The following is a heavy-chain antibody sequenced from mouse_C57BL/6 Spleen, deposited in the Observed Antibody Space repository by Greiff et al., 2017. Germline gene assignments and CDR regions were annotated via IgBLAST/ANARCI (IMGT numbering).Heavy chain of an antibody. D-gene: IGHD3-2*02. V-gene: IGHV1-64*01. Sequence: QVHVKQPGAELVKPGASVKLSCKASGYTFTSYWMHWVKQRPGQGLEWIGMIHPNSGSTNYNEKFKSKATLTVDKSSSTAYMQLSSLTSEDSAVYYCARSGRTVFFDYWGQGTTLTVSS. CDR2: IHPNSGST. CDR3: ARSGRTVFFDY. J-gene: IGHJ2*01. CDR1: GYTFTSYW.